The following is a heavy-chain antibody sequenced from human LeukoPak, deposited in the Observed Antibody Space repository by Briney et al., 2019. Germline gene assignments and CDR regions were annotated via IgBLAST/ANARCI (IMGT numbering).Heavy chain of an antibody. Sequence: SVKVSCKASGYTFANYGVSWVRQAPGQGLEWMGGIIPIFGTANYAQKFQGRVTMTRDMSTSTVYMELSSLRSEDTAVYYCARGLSSGYADDAFDIWGQGTMVTVSS. CDR1: GYTFANYG. CDR2: IIPIFGTA. V-gene: IGHV1-69*05. J-gene: IGHJ3*02. D-gene: IGHD3-22*01. CDR3: ARGLSSGYADDAFDI.